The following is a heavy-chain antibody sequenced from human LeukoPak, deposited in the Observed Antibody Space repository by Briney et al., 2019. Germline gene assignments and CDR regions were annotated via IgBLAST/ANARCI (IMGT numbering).Heavy chain of an antibody. J-gene: IGHJ4*02. CDR3: ARGRYGYYDSSGYYET. CDR1: GFTFDDYA. CDR2: ISWNSGSI. Sequence: GGSLRLSCAASGFTFDDYAMHWVRQAPGKGLEWVSGISWNSGSIGYADSVKGRFTISRDNSKNSLYLQMNSLRAEDTAVYYCARGRYGYYDSSGYYETWGQGTLVTVSS. V-gene: IGHV3-9*01. D-gene: IGHD3-22*01.